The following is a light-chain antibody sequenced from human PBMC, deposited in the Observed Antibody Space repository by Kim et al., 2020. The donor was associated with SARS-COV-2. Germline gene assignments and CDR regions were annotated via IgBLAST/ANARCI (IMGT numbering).Light chain of an antibody. J-gene: IGKJ2*01. Sequence: SASVADTVTITCRASQSISTYLNWYQQKPGKAPKLLIYAASSLQSGVPSRFSGSGSGTDFTLTISSLQPEDFATFYCQQSYSTPRTFGQGTKLEI. V-gene: IGKV1-39*01. CDR3: QQSYSTPRT. CDR2: AAS. CDR1: QSISTY.